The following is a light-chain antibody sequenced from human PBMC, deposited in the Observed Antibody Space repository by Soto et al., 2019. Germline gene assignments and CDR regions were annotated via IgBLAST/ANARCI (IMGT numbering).Light chain of an antibody. J-gene: IGKJ4*01. Sequence: DIQMTQSPSTLSAFVGDRVTITCRASQSISNWLAWYQQKPGTAPKVLIYHASNLQSGVPSRFSGSGSGTEFTLSISRLQTDDFATYYCQQYGSFSPITFGGGTKVDIK. V-gene: IGKV1-5*01. CDR2: HAS. CDR3: QQYGSFSPIT. CDR1: QSISNW.